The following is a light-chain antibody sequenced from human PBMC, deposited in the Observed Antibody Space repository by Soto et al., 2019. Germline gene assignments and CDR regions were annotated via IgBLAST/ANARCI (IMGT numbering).Light chain of an antibody. V-gene: IGKV1-5*01. J-gene: IGKJ1*01. Sequence: DIQLTQSPSTLSASVGDRVTITCRASQTITNLLAWFQQKPGKAPKLLIYAASSLQSGVPSRFSGRGSGTEFTLTISSLQADDYATFYCQQYHTDWTFGQGTKVDIK. CDR1: QTITNL. CDR2: AAS. CDR3: QQYHTDWT.